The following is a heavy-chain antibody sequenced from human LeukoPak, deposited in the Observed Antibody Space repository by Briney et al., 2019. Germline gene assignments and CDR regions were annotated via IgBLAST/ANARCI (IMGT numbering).Heavy chain of an antibody. CDR2: IYHTGST. Sequence: SETLSLTCSVSGGAITEYYWSGIRQPPGPGVECMGYIYHTGSTNYSPSLKSRVTMSVDASRNQFSLKLVSVTAADTAVYYCARDRGSTGYYYLDSWGQGILVTVSS. CDR3: ARDRGSTGYYYLDS. V-gene: IGHV4-59*01. CDR1: GGAITEYY. D-gene: IGHD6-19*01. J-gene: IGHJ4*02.